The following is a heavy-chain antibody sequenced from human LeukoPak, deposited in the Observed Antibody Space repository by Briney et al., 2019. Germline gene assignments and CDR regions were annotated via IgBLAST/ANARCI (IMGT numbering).Heavy chain of an antibody. J-gene: IGHJ4*02. CDR3: ARDPGDTDWYNFDF. D-gene: IGHD3-9*01. CDR1: GGSMSGHF. Sequence: SDTLSLTCTVPGGSMSGHFWSSVRRPPGKGLEINGYVHSSGSTNYNPTYNSRVTVSLEMSKSQFSLSLSSLTAADTAVYYCARDPGDTDWYNFDFWGQGILVTVSS. CDR2: VHSSGST. V-gene: IGHV4-59*11.